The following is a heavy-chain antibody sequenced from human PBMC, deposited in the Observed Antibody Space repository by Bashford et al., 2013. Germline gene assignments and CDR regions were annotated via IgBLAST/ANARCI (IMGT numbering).Heavy chain of an antibody. V-gene: IGHV5-51*01. J-gene: IGHJ3*02. D-gene: IGHD6-19*01. Sequence: GESLKISCQGSGYSFTNYWIGWVRQMPGKGLEWMGIIYPGDYETRYCSSFQDQVTITADKSISSAYVQWSSLKASDTAVYYCARRSSTGWNAFDIWGQGTMVTVSS. CDR2: IYPGDYET. CDR3: ARRSSTGWNAFDI. CDR1: GYSFTNYW.